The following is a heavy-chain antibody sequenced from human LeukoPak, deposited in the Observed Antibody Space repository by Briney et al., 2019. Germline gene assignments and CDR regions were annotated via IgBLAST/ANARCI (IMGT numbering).Heavy chain of an antibody. J-gene: IGHJ4*02. CDR2: INSDGINT. CDR3: AKAVIDYDSSGYPYLYFDY. D-gene: IGHD3-22*01. Sequence: GGSLRLSCAASGFTFSNYWMHWVRQVPGKGLVWVSRINSDGINTSYADSVKGRFTISRDNAKNTLNLQMNSLRAEDTAFYYCAKAVIDYDSSGYPYLYFDYWGQGTLVTVSS. CDR1: GFTFSNYW. V-gene: IGHV3-74*01.